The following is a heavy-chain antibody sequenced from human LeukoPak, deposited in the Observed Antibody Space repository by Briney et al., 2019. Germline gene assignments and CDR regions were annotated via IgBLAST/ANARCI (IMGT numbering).Heavy chain of an antibody. CDR3: TTRLLWFGELLVPYFDY. Sequence: GRSLRLSCAASGFTFSNAWMSWVRQAPGKGLEWVGRIKSKTDGGTTDYAAPVKGRFTISRDDSKNTLYLQMNSLKTEDTAVYYCTTRLLWFGELLVPYFDYWGQGTLVTVSS. CDR1: GFTFSNAW. CDR2: IKSKTDGGTT. V-gene: IGHV3-15*01. D-gene: IGHD3-10*01. J-gene: IGHJ4*02.